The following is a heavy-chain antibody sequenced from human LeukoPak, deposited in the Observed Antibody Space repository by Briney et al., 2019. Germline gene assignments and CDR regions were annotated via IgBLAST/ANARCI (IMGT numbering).Heavy chain of an antibody. J-gene: IGHJ3*02. CDR3: ARDASRYLWGAFDI. V-gene: IGHV3-30*02. Sequence: GGSLRLSCAASGFTFNNYGMHWVRQAPGKGLEWVAFIRYDGSNKYYPDSVKGRFTISRDNAKNSLYLQMNSLRAEDTAVYYCARDASRYLWGAFDIWGQGTMVTVSS. D-gene: IGHD3-16*01. CDR1: GFTFNNYG. CDR2: IRYDGSNK.